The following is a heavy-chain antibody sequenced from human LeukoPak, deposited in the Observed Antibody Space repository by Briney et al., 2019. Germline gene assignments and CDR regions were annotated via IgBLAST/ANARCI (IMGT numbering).Heavy chain of an antibody. Sequence: GGSLRLSCAVSGLTVSSNYMNWVRQALGKGLEWVSVIFSDGSAYYADSVKGRFTISRDNSKNTLYLQLNSLRAEDTAVYYCASGSYAYWGQGTLVTVSS. CDR1: GLTVSSNY. CDR2: IFSDGSA. CDR3: ASGSYAY. D-gene: IGHD1-26*01. J-gene: IGHJ4*02. V-gene: IGHV3-66*01.